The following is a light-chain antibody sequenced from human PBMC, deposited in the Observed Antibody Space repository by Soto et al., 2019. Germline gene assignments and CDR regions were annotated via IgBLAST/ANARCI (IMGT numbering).Light chain of an antibody. V-gene: IGKV1-39*01. Sequence: DIQMTQFPLSLSASVGDRVTITCRASHTIRSHLNWYQQKPGEAPKIVIYATSTLQSGVPSRFNGSVSGTDFTLTISSLQPEDFATYYCQQTYRTPLTFGGGTKVDIK. J-gene: IGKJ4*01. CDR3: QQTYRTPLT. CDR2: ATS. CDR1: HTIRSH.